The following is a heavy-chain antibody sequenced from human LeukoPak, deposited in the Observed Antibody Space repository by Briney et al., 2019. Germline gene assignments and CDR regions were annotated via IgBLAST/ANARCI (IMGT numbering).Heavy chain of an antibody. CDR2: IYPGDSDT. CDR3: ARRRLRDAFNI. D-gene: IGHD5-24*01. J-gene: IGHJ3*02. V-gene: IGHV5-51*01. CDR1: GYRFTSYW. Sequence: GEPLKTSCKGSGYRFTSYWIGGVRQMPGKGLGWMGIIYPGDSDTRYSPSFQGQVTISADKSISTAYLQWSSLKASDTAMYYCARRRLRDAFNIWGQGTMVTVSS.